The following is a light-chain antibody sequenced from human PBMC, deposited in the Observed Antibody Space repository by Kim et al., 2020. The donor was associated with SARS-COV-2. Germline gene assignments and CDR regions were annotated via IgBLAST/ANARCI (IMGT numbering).Light chain of an antibody. J-gene: IGLJ1*01. V-gene: IGLV3-21*04. Sequence: SSELTQPPSVSVAPGKTARITCGGNNIGSKSVHWYQQKPGQAPVLVIYYDSDRPSGIPERFSGSNSGNTATLTISRVEAGDEADYYCQVWDSSSDDYVFG. CDR1: NIGSKS. CDR3: QVWDSSSDDYV. CDR2: YDS.